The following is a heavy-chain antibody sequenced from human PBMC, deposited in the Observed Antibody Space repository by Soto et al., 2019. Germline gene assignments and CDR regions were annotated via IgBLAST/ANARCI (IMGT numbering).Heavy chain of an antibody. CDR3: STALGYLRSNYESYYYYMDV. V-gene: IGHV1-24*01. D-gene: IGHD2-15*01. CDR1: GYTLTELS. CDR2: FDPEDGET. J-gene: IGHJ6*03. Sequence: GASVKVSCKVSGYTLTELSMHWVRQAPGKGLEWMGGFDPEDGETIYAQKFQGRVTMTEDTSTDTAYMELSSLRSEDTAVYYCSTALGYLRSNYESYYYYMDVWGKGTTVTVSS.